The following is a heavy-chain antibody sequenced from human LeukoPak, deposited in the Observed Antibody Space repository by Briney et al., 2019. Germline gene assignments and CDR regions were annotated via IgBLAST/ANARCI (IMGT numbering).Heavy chain of an antibody. CDR2: IYYSGDS. Sequence: SETLSLTCAVYGGSFSTYYWSWIRQPPGKGLEWIGYIYYSGDSKCNPSLKSRLTLSVDTSKNQFSLKLTSVTAADTAVYYCARHQRGYCSGGDCPYYFDYWGQGTLVTVSS. V-gene: IGHV4-59*08. D-gene: IGHD2-15*01. J-gene: IGHJ4*02. CDR1: GGSFSTYY. CDR3: ARHQRGYCSGGDCPYYFDY.